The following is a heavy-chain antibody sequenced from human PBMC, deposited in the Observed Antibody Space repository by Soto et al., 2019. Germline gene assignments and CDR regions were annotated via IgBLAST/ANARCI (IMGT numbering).Heavy chain of an antibody. J-gene: IGHJ6*02. D-gene: IGHD6-13*01. V-gene: IGHV1-69*13. CDR3: ARPFFIAAAGTGAYYYYGMDV. Sequence: SVKVSCQASGGTFSSYAISWVRQAPGQGLEWMGGIIPIFGTANYAQKFQGRVTITADESTSTAYMELSSLRSEDTAVYYCARPFFIAAAGTGAYYYYGMDVWGQGTTVTVSS. CDR1: GGTFSSYA. CDR2: IIPIFGTA.